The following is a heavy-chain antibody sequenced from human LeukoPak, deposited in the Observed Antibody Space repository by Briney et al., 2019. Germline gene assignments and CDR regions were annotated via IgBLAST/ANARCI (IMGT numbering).Heavy chain of an antibody. V-gene: IGHV4-59*01. D-gene: IGHD3-10*01. CDR2: IYYSGTT. J-gene: IGHJ4*02. CDR3: ARNSGSYPKYFDY. CDR1: GGSISSYH. Sequence: KASETLSLTRTVSGGSISSYHWSWMRQPPGKGLEWIGYIYYSGTTNYHPSLKSRVTISVDTSKNQFSLMLTSVTAADTAVYYCARNSGSYPKYFDYWGQGTLVTVSS.